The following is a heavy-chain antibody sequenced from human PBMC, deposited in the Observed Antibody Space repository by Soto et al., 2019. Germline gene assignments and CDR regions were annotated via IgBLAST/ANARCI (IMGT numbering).Heavy chain of an antibody. CDR3: ARGRSYSSSSTYYYGMDV. J-gene: IGHJ6*02. CDR2: INHSGST. Sequence: QVQLQQWGAGLLKPSETLSLTCAVYGGSFSGYYWSWIRQPPGKGREWIGEINHSGSTNYNPSLKSRVTISVDTSKNQFSLKLSSVTAADTAVYYCARGRSYSSSSTYYYGMDVWGQGTTVTVSS. CDR1: GGSFSGYY. D-gene: IGHD6-6*01. V-gene: IGHV4-34*01.